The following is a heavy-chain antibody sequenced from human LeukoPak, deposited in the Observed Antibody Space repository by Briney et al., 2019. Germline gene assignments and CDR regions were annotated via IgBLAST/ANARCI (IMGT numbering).Heavy chain of an antibody. D-gene: IGHD4-17*01. CDR3: AKGAGGDYRSYWYFDL. Sequence: TGRSLRLSCAASGFTSDDYAMHWVRQAPGKGLEWVSGISWNSGSIGYADSVKGRFTISRDNAKNSLYLQMNSLRAEDMALYYCAKGAGGDYRSYWYFDLWGRGTLVTVSS. J-gene: IGHJ2*01. CDR2: ISWNSGSI. CDR1: GFTSDDYA. V-gene: IGHV3-9*02.